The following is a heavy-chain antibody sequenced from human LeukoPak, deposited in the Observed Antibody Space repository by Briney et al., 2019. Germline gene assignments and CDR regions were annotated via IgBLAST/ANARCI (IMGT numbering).Heavy chain of an antibody. CDR3: AELGITMIGGV. D-gene: IGHD3-10*02. J-gene: IGHJ6*04. Sequence: GGSLRLSCAASGFTFSSYEMNWVRQAPGKGLEWVSHISSIGSTIYYADSVKGRFTISRDNAKNSLYLQMNSLRAEDSAVYYCAELGITMIGGVWGKGTTVTISS. V-gene: IGHV3-48*03. CDR2: ISSIGSTI. CDR1: GFTFSSYE.